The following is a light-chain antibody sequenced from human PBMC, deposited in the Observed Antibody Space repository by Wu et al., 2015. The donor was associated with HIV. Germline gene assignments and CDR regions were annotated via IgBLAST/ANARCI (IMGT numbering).Light chain of an antibody. CDR2: GAS. J-gene: IGKJ1*01. CDR3: QQYGSSPRT. CDR1: QSVSSSY. Sequence: EIVLTQSPGTLSLSPGESATLSCRASQSVSSSYLAWCQQKPGQAPRLLIYGASSRATGIPDRFSGSGSGTDFTLTISRVEPEDFAVYYCQQYGSSPRTFGQGTKVEIK. V-gene: IGKV3-20*01.